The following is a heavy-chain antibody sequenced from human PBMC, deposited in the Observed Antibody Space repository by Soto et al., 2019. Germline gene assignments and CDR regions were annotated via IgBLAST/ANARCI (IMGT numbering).Heavy chain of an antibody. D-gene: IGHD1-26*01. Sequence: PSETLSLTCAVFGGSISSGGYSWSWIRQPPGKGLEWIGYIYHSGSTYYNPSLKSRVTISVDRSKNQFSLKLSSVTAADTAVYYCARASGSYHTNFDYWGQGTLVTVSS. CDR2: IYHSGST. V-gene: IGHV4-30-2*01. CDR3: ARASGSYHTNFDY. J-gene: IGHJ4*02. CDR1: GGSISSGGYS.